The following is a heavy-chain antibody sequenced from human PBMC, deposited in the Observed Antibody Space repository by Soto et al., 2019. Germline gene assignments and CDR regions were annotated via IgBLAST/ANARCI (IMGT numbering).Heavy chain of an antibody. V-gene: IGHV3-11*01. CDR1: GFTFSDYY. D-gene: IGHD6-19*01. Sequence: QVQLVESGGGLVKPGGSLRLSCAASGFTFSDYYMSWIRQAPGKGLAWVSYISSSGSTIYYADSVKGRFTISRDNAKNSLYLQMNRLRAEDTAVYYCARSGGSSGWSPRYYYYYYMDVWGKGTTVTVSS. J-gene: IGHJ6*03. CDR3: ARSGGSSGWSPRYYYYYYMDV. CDR2: ISSSGSTI.